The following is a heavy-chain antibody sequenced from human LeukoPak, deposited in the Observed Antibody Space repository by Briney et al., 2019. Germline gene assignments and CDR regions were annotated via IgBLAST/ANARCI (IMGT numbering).Heavy chain of an antibody. J-gene: IGHJ4*02. CDR3: AREGYSSSWTPFDY. CDR1: GGSFSGYY. Sequence: SETLSLTCAVYGGSFSGYYWSWIRQPPGKGLEWIGEINHSGSTNYNPSLKSRVTISVDTSKNQFSLKLSSVTAADTAVYYCAREGYSSSWTPFDYWGQGTLVTVSS. D-gene: IGHD6-13*01. CDR2: INHSGST. V-gene: IGHV4-34*01.